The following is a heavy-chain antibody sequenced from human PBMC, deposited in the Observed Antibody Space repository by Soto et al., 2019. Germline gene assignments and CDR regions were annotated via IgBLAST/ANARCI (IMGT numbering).Heavy chain of an antibody. CDR1: GGSISSYY. D-gene: IGHD2-15*01. V-gene: IGHV4-59*01. Sequence: PSETLSLTCTVSGGSISSYYWSWRRQPPGKGPEWIGYIYYSGSTNYNPSLKSRVTISVDTSKNQFSLKLSSVTAADTAVYYCARAVVAATYYYYGMDVWGQGTTVTVSS. J-gene: IGHJ6*02. CDR2: IYYSGST. CDR3: ARAVVAATYYYYGMDV.